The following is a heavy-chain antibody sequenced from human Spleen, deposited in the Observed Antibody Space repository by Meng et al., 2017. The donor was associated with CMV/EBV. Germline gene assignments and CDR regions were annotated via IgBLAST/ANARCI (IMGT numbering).Heavy chain of an antibody. CDR3: ASPLNPHYYSDSSGYYY. CDR1: GFTFSSYW. V-gene: IGHV3-74*01. D-gene: IGHD3-22*01. Sequence: GGSLRLSCAASGFTFSSYWMYWVRQAPGKGLVWVSRINSDGSSTNYADSVKGRFTISRDNAKNTLYLQMNSLRAEDTAVYYCASPLNPHYYSDSSGYYYWGQGTVVTVSS. CDR2: INSDGSST. J-gene: IGHJ4*02.